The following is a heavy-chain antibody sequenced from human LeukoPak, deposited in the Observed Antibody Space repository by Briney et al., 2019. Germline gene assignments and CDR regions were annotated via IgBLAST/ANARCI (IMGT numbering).Heavy chain of an antibody. J-gene: IGHJ6*03. Sequence: SVKVSCKASGGTFSSYAIIWVRQAPGQGLEWMGGINPIFVTANYAQKLQGRVTMNTDTSTSTAYMELRSLRSDDTAVYYCARQMESAHMDVWGKGTTVTVSS. CDR2: INPIFVTA. CDR3: ARQMESAHMDV. CDR1: GGTFSSYA. V-gene: IGHV1-69*05. D-gene: IGHD3-3*01.